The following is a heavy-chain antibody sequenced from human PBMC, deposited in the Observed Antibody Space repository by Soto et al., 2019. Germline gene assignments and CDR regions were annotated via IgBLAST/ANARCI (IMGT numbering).Heavy chain of an antibody. Sequence: QVQLVQSGAEVKEPGSSVNVSCQTSGGTFGNTAVTWVRQVPGQGLEWIGGIVPLFGTANSAQKFRGRVKITADESTSTAYMDPSSLRADDTAIYYWARDGDPGYSFGSGPWGGGRFDPWGQGNRVTVSS. J-gene: IGHJ5*02. CDR2: IVPLFGTA. D-gene: IGHD2-21*01. V-gene: IGHV1-69*12. CDR1: GGTFGNTA. CDR3: ARDGDPGYSFGSGPWGGGRFDP.